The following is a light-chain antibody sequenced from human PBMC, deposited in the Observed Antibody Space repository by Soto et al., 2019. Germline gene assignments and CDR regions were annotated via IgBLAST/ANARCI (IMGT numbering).Light chain of an antibody. CDR2: GAS. Sequence: IVLTQSPGTLSLSPGERATLSCRASQSVSTRFLAWYQQQPGQAPRLLIYGASSRATGIPDRFSGSGSGTDFSLTISRLWPEDFAVYYCQQFEPPPCSFGPGTRVDI. V-gene: IGKV3-20*01. CDR1: QSVSTRF. J-gene: IGKJ3*01. CDR3: QQFEPPPCS.